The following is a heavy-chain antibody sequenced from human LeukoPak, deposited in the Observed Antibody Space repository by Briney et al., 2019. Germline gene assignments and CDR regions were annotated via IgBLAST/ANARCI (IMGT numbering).Heavy chain of an antibody. V-gene: IGHV3-21*01. Sequence: GGSLRLSCAASGFTFSSYSMNWVRQAPGKGLEWVLSISSSSSYIYYADSVKGRFTISRDNAKNSLYLQMNSLRAEDTAAYYCALRYNWNIDYWGQGTLVTVSS. CDR3: ALRYNWNIDY. J-gene: IGHJ4*02. CDR2: ISSSSSYI. CDR1: GFTFSSYS. D-gene: IGHD1/OR15-1a*01.